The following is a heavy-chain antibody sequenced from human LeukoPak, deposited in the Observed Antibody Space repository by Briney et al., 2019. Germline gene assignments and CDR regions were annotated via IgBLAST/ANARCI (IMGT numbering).Heavy chain of an antibody. Sequence: PGGSLRLSCAASGFTFSSYSMNWVRQAPGKGLEWVSSTTSSSSYIYYADSVKGRFTISRDNAKNSLYLQMNSLRADDTAVYYCARASASGGHYYFDYWGQGTLVTVSS. D-gene: IGHD3-10*01. V-gene: IGHV3-21*01. CDR2: TTSSSSYI. J-gene: IGHJ4*02. CDR3: ARASASGGHYYFDY. CDR1: GFTFSSYS.